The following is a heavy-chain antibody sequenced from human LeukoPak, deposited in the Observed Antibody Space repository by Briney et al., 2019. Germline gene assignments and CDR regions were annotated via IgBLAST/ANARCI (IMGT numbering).Heavy chain of an antibody. J-gene: IGHJ4*02. V-gene: IGHV3-23*01. CDR2: ISGSGGST. D-gene: IGHD1-14*01. Sequence: GGSLRLSCAASGFTFSSYAMSWVRQAPGKGLEWVSAISGSGGSTYYADSVKGRFTISRDNSKNTLYLQMISLRGEDTAVYYCAKDVPGSWAPDYWGQGTLVTVSS. CDR1: GFTFSSYA. CDR3: AKDVPGSWAPDY.